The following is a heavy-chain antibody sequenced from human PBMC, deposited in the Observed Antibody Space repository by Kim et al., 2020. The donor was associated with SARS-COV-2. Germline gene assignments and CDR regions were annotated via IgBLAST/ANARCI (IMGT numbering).Heavy chain of an antibody. CDR3: ARDLGYSSSWYEVGY. J-gene: IGHJ4*02. D-gene: IGHD6-13*01. Sequence: DSVKGRFTISRDNAKNSLYLQMNSLRAEDTAVYYCARDLGYSSSWYEVGYWGQGTLVTVSS. V-gene: IGHV3-11*04.